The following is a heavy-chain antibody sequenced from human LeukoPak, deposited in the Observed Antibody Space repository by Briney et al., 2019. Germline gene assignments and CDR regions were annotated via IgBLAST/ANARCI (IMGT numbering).Heavy chain of an antibody. CDR2: INHSGST. CDR1: GGSFSGYY. CDR3: AREVAAEDY. Sequence: SETLSLTCAVYGGSFSGYYWSWIRQPPGKGLEWIGEINHSGSTNYNPSLKSRVTISADTSKNQFSLKLSSVTAADTAVYYCAREVAAEDYWGQGTLVTVSS. J-gene: IGHJ4*02. D-gene: IGHD6-19*01. V-gene: IGHV4-34*01.